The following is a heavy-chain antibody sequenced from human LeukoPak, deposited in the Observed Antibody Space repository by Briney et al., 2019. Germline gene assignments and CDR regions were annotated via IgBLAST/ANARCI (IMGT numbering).Heavy chain of an antibody. D-gene: IGHD2-15*01. Sequence: ASVKVSCKASGYTFTSYYMHWARQAPGQGLEWMGIINPSGGSTSYAQKFQGRVTMTRDTSTSTVYMELSSLRSEDTAVYYCARLYCSGGSCYSAAFDIWGQGTMVTVSS. J-gene: IGHJ3*02. CDR1: GYTFTSYY. CDR2: INPSGGST. CDR3: ARLYCSGGSCYSAAFDI. V-gene: IGHV1-46*01.